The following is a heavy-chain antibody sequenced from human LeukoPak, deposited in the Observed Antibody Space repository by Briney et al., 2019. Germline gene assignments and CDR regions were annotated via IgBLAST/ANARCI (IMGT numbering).Heavy chain of an antibody. D-gene: IGHD1-1*01. J-gene: IGHJ4*02. Sequence: GGSLRLSCAASGFTVSSNYMSWVRQAPGKGPECVSVIYSGGSTYYADSVKGRFTISRDNSKNTLYLQMSSLRAEDTAVYYCVKETRYPPRLFDYWGQGTLVTVSS. CDR1: GFTVSSNY. CDR2: IYSGGST. V-gene: IGHV3-53*05. CDR3: VKETRYPPRLFDY.